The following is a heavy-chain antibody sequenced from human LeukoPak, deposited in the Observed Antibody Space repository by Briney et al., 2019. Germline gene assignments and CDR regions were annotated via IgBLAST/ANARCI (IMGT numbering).Heavy chain of an antibody. Sequence: ASVKVSCKAPGYTFTNYNINWVRPTPGQGLEWMGWMNPNIGNTGYAQKFQGRVTITRNTSINTAYMELSSLRSEDSAVYYCARSRRVGSTHCYYFDYWGQGTLVTVSS. J-gene: IGHJ4*02. V-gene: IGHV1-8*03. CDR2: MNPNIGNT. CDR3: ARSRRVGSTHCYYFDY. D-gene: IGHD2-2*01. CDR1: GYTFTNYN.